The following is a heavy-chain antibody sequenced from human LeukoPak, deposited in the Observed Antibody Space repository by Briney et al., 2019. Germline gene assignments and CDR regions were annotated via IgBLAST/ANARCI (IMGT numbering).Heavy chain of an antibody. Sequence: GRSLRLSCAASGFTFDDYGMHWVRQAPGKGLEWVSAISWNGGSLDYADSVKGRFTISRDNAKNSLYLQMNSLRPEYTALYYCAKDVEWFSYGMDVWGQGTTVTVSS. J-gene: IGHJ6*02. V-gene: IGHV3-9*01. D-gene: IGHD3-9*01. CDR2: ISWNGGSL. CDR3: AKDVEWFSYGMDV. CDR1: GFTFDDYG.